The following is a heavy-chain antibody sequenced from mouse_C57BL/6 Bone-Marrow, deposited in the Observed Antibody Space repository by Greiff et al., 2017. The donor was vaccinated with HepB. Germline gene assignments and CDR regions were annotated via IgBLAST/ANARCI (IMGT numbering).Heavy chain of an antibody. CDR1: GYSITSGYY. J-gene: IGHJ3*01. CDR2: ISYDGSN. Sequence: EVQLQESGPGLVKPSQSLSLTCSVTGYSITSGYYWNWIRQFPGNKLEWMGYISYDGSNNYNPSLKNRISITRDTSKNQFFLKLNSVTTEDTATYYCAGPLYGSGYWGQGTLVTVSA. D-gene: IGHD1-2*01. CDR3: AGPLYGSGY. V-gene: IGHV3-6*01.